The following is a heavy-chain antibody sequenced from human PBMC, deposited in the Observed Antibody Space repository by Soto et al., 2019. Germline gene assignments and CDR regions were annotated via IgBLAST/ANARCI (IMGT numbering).Heavy chain of an antibody. D-gene: IGHD2-2*01. CDR1: GYTFTGYY. CDR3: ARDRGYCSSTSCYPERHSGYDQYYFDY. J-gene: IGHJ4*02. CDR2: INPYNGGA. V-gene: IGHV1-2*04. Sequence: GASVKVSCKASGYTFTGYYMHWVRQAPGQGLEWLGWINPYNGGANYAQKFQGWVTMTRDTSIRTAYMELSRLRSDDTAVYYCARDRGYCSSTSCYPERHSGYDQYYFDYWGQGTPVTVSS.